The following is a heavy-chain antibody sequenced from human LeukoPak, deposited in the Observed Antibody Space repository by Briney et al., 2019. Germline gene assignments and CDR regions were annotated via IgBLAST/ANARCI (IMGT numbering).Heavy chain of an antibody. D-gene: IGHD6-19*01. Sequence: PSETLSLTCTVSGGSITYYYWSWIRQPPGKGLEWMGYIYYDGSTNYNPSLKSRVTISADTSKNQFSLRLTSVTAADTAVYYCARVGVAGPYYFDYWGQGTLVTVSS. CDR2: IYYDGST. CDR3: ARVGVAGPYYFDY. CDR1: GGSITYYY. J-gene: IGHJ4*02. V-gene: IGHV4-59*01.